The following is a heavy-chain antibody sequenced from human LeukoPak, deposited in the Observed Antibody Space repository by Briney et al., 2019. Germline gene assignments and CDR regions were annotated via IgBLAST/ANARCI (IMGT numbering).Heavy chain of an antibody. J-gene: IGHJ3*02. V-gene: IGHV6-1*01. CDR2: TYYRSRWFT. CDR3: VRGSALDI. CDR1: GDSVSSNNAA. Sequence: SQTLSLTCAISGDSVSSNNAAWNWIRQSPSRGLEWLGRTYYRSRWFTDYALSVKSRITINPDTSRDQFSLQLNSVSPEDTAVYYCVRGSALDIWGQGTMVTVSS.